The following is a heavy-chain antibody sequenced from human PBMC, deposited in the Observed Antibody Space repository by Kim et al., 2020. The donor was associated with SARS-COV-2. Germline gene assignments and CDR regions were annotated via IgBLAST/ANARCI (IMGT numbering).Heavy chain of an antibody. V-gene: IGHV1-69*13. Sequence: SVKVSCKASGGTFSSYAISWVRQAPGQGLEWMGGIIPIFGTANYAQKFQGRVTITADESTSTAYMELSSLRSEDTAVYYCARASYDILTGTYYFDYWGQGTLVTVSS. D-gene: IGHD3-9*01. CDR3: ARASYDILTGTYYFDY. J-gene: IGHJ4*02. CDR1: GGTFSSYA. CDR2: IIPIFGTA.